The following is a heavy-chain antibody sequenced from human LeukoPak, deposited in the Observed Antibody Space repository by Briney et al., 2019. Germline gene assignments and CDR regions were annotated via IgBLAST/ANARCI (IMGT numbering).Heavy chain of an antibody. J-gene: IGHJ1*01. V-gene: IGHV4-59*12. CDR2: IYYSGST. D-gene: IGHD6-13*01. CDR3: ARRVTIAAAGPRGFQH. Sequence: PSETLSLTCTVSAGSITTYYWSWIRQPPGKGLEWIGYIYYSGSTYYNPSLKSRVTISRDTSKDQYSLKLSSVTAADTAVYYCARRVTIAAAGPRGFQHWGQGTLVTVSS. CDR1: AGSITTYY.